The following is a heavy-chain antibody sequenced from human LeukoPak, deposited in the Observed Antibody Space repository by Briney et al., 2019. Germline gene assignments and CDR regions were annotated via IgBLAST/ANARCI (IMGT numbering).Heavy chain of an antibody. CDR2: ISGGGDIT. CDR1: GFNFANHA. CDR3: VREDTPATAN. V-gene: IGHV3-23*01. J-gene: IGHJ4*02. D-gene: IGHD2-21*02. Sequence: GGALRLSCAASGFNFANHAMSWVRQTPGKGLEWVSAISGGGDITYYADSVTGRFTISRDNSKDTLFLQMHSLRPGDTAVYYCVREDTPATANWGQGTLVTISS.